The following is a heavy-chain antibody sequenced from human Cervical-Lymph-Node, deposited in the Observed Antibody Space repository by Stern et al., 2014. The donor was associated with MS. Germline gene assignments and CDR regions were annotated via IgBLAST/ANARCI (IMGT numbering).Heavy chain of an antibody. D-gene: IGHD2-15*01. Sequence: QVQLVESGAEVMQPGSSVKVSCKASGGTFSSYAISWVRQAPGQGLEWMGGIIPNFGTANYAQQLQVRVKIPRDHSTRTAYLAMGSLRSEDTAVYYCARVHCSGGSCYYYYGMDVWGQGTTVTVSS. V-gene: IGHV1-69*01. CDR2: IIPNFGTA. CDR1: GGTFSSYA. J-gene: IGHJ6*02. CDR3: ARVHCSGGSCYYYYGMDV.